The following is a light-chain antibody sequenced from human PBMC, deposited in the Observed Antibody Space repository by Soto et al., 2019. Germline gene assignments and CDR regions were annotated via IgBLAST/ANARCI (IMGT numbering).Light chain of an antibody. CDR2: DAS. J-gene: IGKJ1*01. Sequence: EIVMAQSPATLSVSPGERATLSCRASQSVSSNLAWYQQKPGQAPRLLIYDASSRATGIPDRFSGSGSGTDFTLTISRLEPEDFAVYFCYQYDSSPWTFGQGTKVDIK. CDR1: QSVSSN. V-gene: IGKV3-20*01. CDR3: YQYDSSPWT.